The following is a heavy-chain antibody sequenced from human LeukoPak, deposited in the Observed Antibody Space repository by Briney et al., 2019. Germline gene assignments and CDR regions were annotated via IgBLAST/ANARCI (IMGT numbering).Heavy chain of an antibody. D-gene: IGHD4-17*01. CDR2: INHSGST. CDR1: GFTFRDYA. CDR3: ARGGDYGDYEADY. Sequence: PGGSLRLSCAASGFTFRDYAMTWVRQAPGKGLEWIGEINHSGSTNYNPSLKSRVTISVDTSKNQFSLKLSSVTAADTAVYYCARGGDYGDYEADYWGQGTLVTVSS. J-gene: IGHJ4*02. V-gene: IGHV4-34*01.